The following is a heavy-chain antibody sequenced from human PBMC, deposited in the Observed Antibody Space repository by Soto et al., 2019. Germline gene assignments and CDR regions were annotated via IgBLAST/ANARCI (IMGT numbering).Heavy chain of an antibody. CDR3: TKMGTSSWYMEYFDS. D-gene: IGHD6-13*01. J-gene: IGHJ4*02. CDR2: ISASGIT. CDR1: GISFRTYA. V-gene: IGHV3-23*01. Sequence: DVQLLESGGGLVQPGGSLRLSCAASGISFRTYAMTWVRQAPGKGLEWVSVISASGITYYADSVKGRFTISRDISNNTLFLQMNSLRAEDTAVYYCTKMGTSSWYMEYFDSWGRGSLVTVSS.